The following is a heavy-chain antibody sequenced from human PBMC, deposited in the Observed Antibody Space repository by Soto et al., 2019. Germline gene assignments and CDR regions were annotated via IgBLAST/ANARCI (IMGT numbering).Heavy chain of an antibody. CDR1: GGSISSYY. D-gene: IGHD2-15*01. Sequence: SETLSLTCTVSGGSISSYYWSWIRQPPGKGLEWIGYIYYSGSTNYNPSLKSRVTISVDTSKNQFSLNLSSVTAADTAVYYCARDGSEHTKGWRAFDIWGQGTMVT. CDR2: IYYSGST. V-gene: IGHV4-59*01. J-gene: IGHJ3*02. CDR3: ARDGSEHTKGWRAFDI.